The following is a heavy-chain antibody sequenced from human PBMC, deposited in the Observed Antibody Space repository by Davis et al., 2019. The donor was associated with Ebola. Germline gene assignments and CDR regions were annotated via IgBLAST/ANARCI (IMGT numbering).Heavy chain of an antibody. V-gene: IGHV1-18*01. D-gene: IGHD2-21*01. CDR1: GYTFTSYG. Sequence: ASVRVSCKASGYTFTSYGISWVRQAPGQGLEWMGWISAYNGNTNYAQKLQGRVTMTTDTSTSTAYMELRSLRSDDTAVYYCTRLSDAVVVIAIDASFDLWGRGTLVTVSS. J-gene: IGHJ2*01. CDR2: ISAYNGNT. CDR3: TRLSDAVVVIAIDASFDL.